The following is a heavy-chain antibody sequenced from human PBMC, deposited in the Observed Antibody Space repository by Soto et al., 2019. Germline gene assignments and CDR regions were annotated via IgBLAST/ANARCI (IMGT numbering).Heavy chain of an antibody. D-gene: IGHD6-13*01. V-gene: IGHV3-30*18. Sequence: QVQLVESGGGVVQPGRSLRLSCAASGFTFSSYGMHWVRQAPGKGLEWVAVISYDGSNKYYADSVKGRFTISRDNSKNTLYLQMNSLRAEDTAVYYCAKGPRIAAAGILGDWGHGTLVTVSS. J-gene: IGHJ4*01. CDR1: GFTFSSYG. CDR2: ISYDGSNK. CDR3: AKGPRIAAAGILGD.